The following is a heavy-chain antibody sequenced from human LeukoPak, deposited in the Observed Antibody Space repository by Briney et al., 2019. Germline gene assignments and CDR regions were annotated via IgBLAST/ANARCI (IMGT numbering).Heavy chain of an antibody. Sequence: ASVKVPCKASGYTFTSYAMHWVRQAPGQRLEWMGWINAGNGNTKYSQKFQGRVTITRDTSASTAYMELSSLRSEDTAVYYCAKPLFKYSSSWYGDYWGQGTLVTVSS. D-gene: IGHD6-13*01. CDR1: GYTFTSYA. CDR2: INAGNGNT. V-gene: IGHV1-3*01. J-gene: IGHJ4*02. CDR3: AKPLFKYSSSWYGDY.